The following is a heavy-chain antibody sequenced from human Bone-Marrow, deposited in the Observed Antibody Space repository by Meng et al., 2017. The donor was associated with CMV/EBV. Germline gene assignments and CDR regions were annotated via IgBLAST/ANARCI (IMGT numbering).Heavy chain of an antibody. CDR1: GGSISSYY. Sequence: SETLSLTCTVSGGSISSYYWSWIRQPPGKGLEWIGYIYYSGSTNYNPSLKSRVTISVDTSKNQFSLKLSSVTAADTAVYYCARGGSGWYGGWVGPWGQGTLVTVSS. CDR2: IYYSGST. J-gene: IGHJ5*01. V-gene: IGHV4-59*01. CDR3: ARGGSGWYGGWVGP. D-gene: IGHD6-19*01.